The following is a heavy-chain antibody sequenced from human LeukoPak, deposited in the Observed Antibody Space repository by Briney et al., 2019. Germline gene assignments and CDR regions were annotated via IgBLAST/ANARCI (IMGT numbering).Heavy chain of an antibody. J-gene: IGHJ4*02. D-gene: IGHD6-19*01. Sequence: PGGSLRLSCAASGFTFSSFAMSWVRQAPGKGLEWVSAISGSGSITYYADSVKGRFTISRDNSKNTLYLQMDTLRADDTAVYYCARDKGSSGWFPKFLSDYWGQGTLVTVSS. CDR1: GFTFSSFA. CDR2: ISGSGSIT. CDR3: ARDKGSSGWFPKFLSDY. V-gene: IGHV3-23*01.